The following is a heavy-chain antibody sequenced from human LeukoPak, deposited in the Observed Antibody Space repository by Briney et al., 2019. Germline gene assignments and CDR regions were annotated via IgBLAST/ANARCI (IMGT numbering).Heavy chain of an antibody. V-gene: IGHV1-2*06. Sequence: GASVKVSCKASGYTFTGYYMHWVRQAPGQGLEWMGRINPNSGGTNYAQKFQGRVTTTRDTSISTAYMELSRLRSDDTAVYYCARSGIAAAGTPQGIYYYYYMDVWGKGTTVTVSS. D-gene: IGHD6-13*01. CDR1: GYTFTGYY. J-gene: IGHJ6*03. CDR3: ARSGIAAAGTPQGIYYYYYMDV. CDR2: INPNSGGT.